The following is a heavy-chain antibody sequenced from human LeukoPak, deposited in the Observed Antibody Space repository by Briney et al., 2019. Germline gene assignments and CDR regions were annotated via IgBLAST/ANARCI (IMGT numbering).Heavy chain of an antibody. J-gene: IGHJ4*02. Sequence: ASVKVCCKASGYTFSTYVVNWVRQAPGQGLEWMGWINTKTGNPTHDQGFTGRFVFSLDTSVTTAYLQISSLKAEDTAVYYCARGWFGEISYYFDYWGQGTLVTDSS. D-gene: IGHD3-10*01. CDR3: ARGWFGEISYYFDY. V-gene: IGHV7-4-1*02. CDR1: GYTFSTYV. CDR2: INTKTGNP.